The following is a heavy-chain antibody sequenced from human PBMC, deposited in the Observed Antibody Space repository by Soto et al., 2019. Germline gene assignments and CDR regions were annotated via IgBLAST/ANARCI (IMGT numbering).Heavy chain of an antibody. D-gene: IGHD3-10*01. CDR3: ARRPLSSYYFDY. J-gene: IGHJ4*02. CDR1: GGSINSYY. Sequence: SETLSLTCTVSGGSINSYYWSWIRQPPGKGLEWIGYIYFSGSTNYNPSLKSRVTISIDTSKNQFSLKLSSVTAADTAVYYCARRPLSSYYFDYWGQGTLVTVSS. V-gene: IGHV4-59*08. CDR2: IYFSGST.